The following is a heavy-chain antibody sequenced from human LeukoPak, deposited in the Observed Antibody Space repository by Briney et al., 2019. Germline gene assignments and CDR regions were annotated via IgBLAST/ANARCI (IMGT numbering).Heavy chain of an antibody. CDR3: AISSMGATGGADY. V-gene: IGHV1-2*02. J-gene: IGHJ4*02. CDR2: INPNSGGT. D-gene: IGHD1-26*01. Sequence: GASVKVSCKASGYTFTGYYMHWVRQAPGQGLEWMGWINPNSGGTNYAQKFQGRVTMTRDTSISTAYMELSRLRSDDTAVYYCAISSMGATGGADYWGQGTLVTVSS. CDR1: GYTFTGYY.